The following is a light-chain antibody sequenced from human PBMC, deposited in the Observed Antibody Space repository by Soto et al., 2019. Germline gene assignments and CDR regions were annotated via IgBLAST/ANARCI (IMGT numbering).Light chain of an antibody. CDR2: DVA. CDR3: VSYTSRTTYV. Sequence: QSALTQPASVSDSPGQSITISCTGTSSDVGGSNLVSWYQQYPGKPPKLIIYDVANRPSGVSNRFSGSKSGSTASLIISRLQTEDEADYYCVSYTSRTTYVFGTGTKVTVL. V-gene: IGLV2-14*03. CDR1: SSDVGGSNL. J-gene: IGLJ1*01.